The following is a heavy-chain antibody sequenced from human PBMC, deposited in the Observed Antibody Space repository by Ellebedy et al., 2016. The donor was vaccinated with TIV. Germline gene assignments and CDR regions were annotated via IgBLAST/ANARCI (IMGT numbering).Heavy chain of an antibody. Sequence: GESLKISCASPGFTFSSYWMSWVRQAPGKGLGWVANIKQDGSEKYYVDSVKGRFTISRDNAKNSLYLQMNSLRAEDTAVYYCARDYGYSYGYWGQGTLVTVSS. CDR2: IKQDGSEK. J-gene: IGHJ4*02. CDR3: ARDYGYSYGY. CDR1: GFTFSSYW. V-gene: IGHV3-7*04. D-gene: IGHD5-18*01.